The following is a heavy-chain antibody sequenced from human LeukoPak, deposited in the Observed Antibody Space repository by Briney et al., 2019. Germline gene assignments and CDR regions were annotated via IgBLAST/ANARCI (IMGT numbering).Heavy chain of an antibody. CDR3: TRSTNLEAFDI. D-gene: IGHD2-8*01. CDR1: GGSISSSSYY. V-gene: IGHV4-39*07. CDR2: IYYSGST. J-gene: IGHJ3*02. Sequence: SETLSLTCTVSGGSISSSSYYWGWIRQPPGKGLEWIGSIYYSGSTYYNPSLKSRVTISEDTSKNQCSLKLSSVTTADTAVYYCTRSTNLEAFDIWGQGTMVTVS.